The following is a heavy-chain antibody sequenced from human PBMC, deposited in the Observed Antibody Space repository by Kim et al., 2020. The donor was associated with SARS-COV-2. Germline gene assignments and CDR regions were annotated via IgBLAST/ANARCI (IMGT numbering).Heavy chain of an antibody. V-gene: IGHV3-30*04. CDR2: ISYDGSNK. CDR3: ARDRRGYCSGGSCPRKYYYYYYGMDV. Sequence: GGSLRLSCAASGFTFSSYAMHWVRQAPGKGLEWVAVISYDGSNKYYADSVKGRFTTSRDNSKNTLYLQMNSLRAEDTAVYYCARDRRGYCSGGSCPRKYYYYYYGMDVWGQGTTVTVSS. CDR1: GFTFSSYA. J-gene: IGHJ6*02. D-gene: IGHD2-15*01.